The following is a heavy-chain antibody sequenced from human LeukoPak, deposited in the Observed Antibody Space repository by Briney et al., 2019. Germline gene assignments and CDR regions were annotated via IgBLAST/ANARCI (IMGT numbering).Heavy chain of an antibody. CDR3: ARRVYDILTGYYFLDY. CDR2: IYYSGST. V-gene: IGHV4-39*01. Sequence: PSETLSLTCTVSGGSISSSSYYWGWIRQPPGKGLEWIGSIYYSGSTYYNPSLKSRVTISVDTSKTQFSLKLSSVTAADTAVYYCARRVYDILTGYYFLDYWGQGTLVTVSS. J-gene: IGHJ4*02. CDR1: GGSISSSSYY. D-gene: IGHD3-9*01.